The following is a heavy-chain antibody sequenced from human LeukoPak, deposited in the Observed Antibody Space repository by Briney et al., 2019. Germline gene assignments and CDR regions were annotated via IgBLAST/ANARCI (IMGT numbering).Heavy chain of an antibody. Sequence: ASVKLSCKASGYTFTRYGIPWVRQAPGKGLEWMGWISAYNGNTNYAQKLQGRDTMNTDTSTSTVYMELRSLRSDDTAVHYCARERNYYSSGTYYSDVMNAFDIWGQGTMVTVSS. CDR2: ISAYNGNT. CDR3: ARERNYYSSGTYYSDVMNAFDI. CDR1: GYTFTRYG. D-gene: IGHD3-10*01. V-gene: IGHV1-18*01. J-gene: IGHJ3*02.